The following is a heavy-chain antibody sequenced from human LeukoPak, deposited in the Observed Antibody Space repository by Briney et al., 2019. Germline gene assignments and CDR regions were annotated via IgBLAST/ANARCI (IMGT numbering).Heavy chain of an antibody. D-gene: IGHD2-15*01. J-gene: IGHJ4*02. V-gene: IGHV3-33*01. CDR1: GFTFSSYD. CDR3: ARDRSGTFDY. Sequence: AGGSLRLSCEPSGFTFSSYDMHWVRQTPGKGLEWVALIWYDGSNKYYADSVKGRFTISRDNSRNTLYLQMNSLRAEDTAVYYCARDRSGTFDYWGQGTLVTVSS. CDR2: IWYDGSNK.